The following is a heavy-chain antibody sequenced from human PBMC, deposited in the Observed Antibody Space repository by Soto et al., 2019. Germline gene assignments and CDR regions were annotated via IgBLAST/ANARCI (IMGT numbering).Heavy chain of an antibody. Sequence: RLEWIGWIVVGSGNTNYAQKFQERVTITRDMPTSTAYMELSSLRSEDTAVYYCAATVLIWYGELLEGPSVYGGPGTLFTVSS. CDR3: AATVLIWYGELLEGPSVY. J-gene: IGHJ4*02. V-gene: IGHV1-58*01. D-gene: IGHD3-10*01. CDR2: IVVGSGNT.